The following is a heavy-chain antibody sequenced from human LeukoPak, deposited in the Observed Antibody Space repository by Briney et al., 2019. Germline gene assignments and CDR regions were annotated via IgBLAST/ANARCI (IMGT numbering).Heavy chain of an antibody. D-gene: IGHD2-2*01. V-gene: IGHV5-51*01. CDR1: GYSFTSYW. Sequence: GESLKISCRGSGYSFTSYWIGWVRQMPGKGLEWMGIIYPGDSDTRYSPSYQGQVTISADKSISTAYLQRSSLKASDTAMYYCARAGYCSSTSCYGYWDWGQGTLVTVSS. J-gene: IGHJ4*02. CDR3: ARAGYCSSTSCYGYWD. CDR2: IYPGDSDT.